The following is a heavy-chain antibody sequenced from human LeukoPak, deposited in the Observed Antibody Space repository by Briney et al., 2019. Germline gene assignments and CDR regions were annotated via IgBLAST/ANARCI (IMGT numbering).Heavy chain of an antibody. CDR1: EFTFSGSG. J-gene: IGHJ6*03. V-gene: IGHV3-21*01. D-gene: IGHD1-26*01. CDR2: ISSSSRYI. CDR3: ARSPGAHYYYYMDV. Sequence: PGGSLRLSCAASEFTFSGSGMNWVRQAPGKGLEWVSSISSSSRYIYYADSVKGRFTISRDNAKNSLYLQMNSLRAEDTAVYYCARSPGAHYYYYMDVWGKGTTVTVSS.